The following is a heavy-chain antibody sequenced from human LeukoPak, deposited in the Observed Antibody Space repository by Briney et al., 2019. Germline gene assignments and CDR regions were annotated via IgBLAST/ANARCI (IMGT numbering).Heavy chain of an antibody. J-gene: IGHJ4*01. D-gene: IGHD4-17*01. CDR1: GGSISSSSYY. Sequence: PSETLSLTCTVSGGSISSSSYYWGWIRQPPGKGLEWIGSMYYSGSTYYNLSLKSRVTISVYTSKNQFSLRLSSVTAADTAVYYCARHERDYGDFDYWGHGTLVTVSS. V-gene: IGHV4-39*01. CDR3: ARHERDYGDFDY. CDR2: MYYSGST.